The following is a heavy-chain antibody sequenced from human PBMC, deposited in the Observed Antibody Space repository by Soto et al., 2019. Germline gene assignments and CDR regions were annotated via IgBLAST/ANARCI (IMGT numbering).Heavy chain of an antibody. Sequence: ASVKVSCKVSGYTLTELSMHWVRQAPGKGLEWMGGFDPEDGETIYAQKFQGRVTMTEDTSTDTAYMELSSLRSEDTAVYYCATTGKYYDFGSGPYIKGANYFDYWGQGTLVTVSS. V-gene: IGHV1-24*01. CDR1: GYTLTELS. CDR2: FDPEDGET. CDR3: ATTGKYYDFGSGPYIKGANYFDY. J-gene: IGHJ4*02. D-gene: IGHD3-3*01.